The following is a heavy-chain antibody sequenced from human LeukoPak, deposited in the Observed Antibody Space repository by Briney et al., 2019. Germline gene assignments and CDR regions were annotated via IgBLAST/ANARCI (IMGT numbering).Heavy chain of an antibody. D-gene: IGHD6-13*01. CDR2: TYYRSKWYN. CDR3: ARASRIAAKRTYYFDY. V-gene: IGHV6-1*01. Sequence: SQTLSLTCAISGDSVSSNSAAWNWIRQSPSRGLEWLGRTYYRSKWYNDYAVSVKSRITINPDTSKNQFSLQLNSVTPEDTAVYYCARASRIAAKRTYYFDYWGQGALVTVSS. J-gene: IGHJ4*02. CDR1: GDSVSSNSAA.